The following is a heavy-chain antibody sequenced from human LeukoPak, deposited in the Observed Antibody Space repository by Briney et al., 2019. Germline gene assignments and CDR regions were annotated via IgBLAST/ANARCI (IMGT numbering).Heavy chain of an antibody. J-gene: IGHJ4*02. Sequence: GASVTVSCTVSGYTLTELSMHWVRQAPGKGLEWMGGFDPEDGETIYAQKFQGRVTMTEDTSTDTAYMELSSRRSEDTAVYYCATVDEYYFDYWGQGTLVTVSS. CDR1: GYTLTELS. V-gene: IGHV1-24*01. CDR2: FDPEDGET. CDR3: ATVDEYYFDY.